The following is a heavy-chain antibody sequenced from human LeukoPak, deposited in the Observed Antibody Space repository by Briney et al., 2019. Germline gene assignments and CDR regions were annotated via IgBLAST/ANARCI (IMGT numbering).Heavy chain of an antibody. CDR1: GGSFSGYY. J-gene: IGHJ6*04. CDR3: ARGPVLTGYPADV. Sequence: SETLSLTCAVYGGSFSGYYWSWIRQPPGKGLEWIGEINHSGSTNYTPSLKSRVTISVDTSKNQFSLKLSSVTAADMAVYYCARGPVLTGYPADVWGKGTTVTVSS. V-gene: IGHV4-34*01. CDR2: INHSGST. D-gene: IGHD3-9*01.